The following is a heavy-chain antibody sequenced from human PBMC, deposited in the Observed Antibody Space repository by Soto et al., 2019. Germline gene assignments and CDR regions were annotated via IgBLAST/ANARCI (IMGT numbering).Heavy chain of an antibody. Sequence: PSETLSLTCTVSGGSISSSSYYWGWIRQPPGKGLEWIGSIYYSGSTYYNPSLKSRVTISVDTSKNQFSLKLSSVTAADTAVYYCARHFPRGSSGYFETIFDYWGQGTLVTVSS. J-gene: IGHJ4*02. V-gene: IGHV4-39*01. CDR1: GGSISSSSYY. D-gene: IGHD3-22*01. CDR3: ARHFPRGSSGYFETIFDY. CDR2: IYYSGST.